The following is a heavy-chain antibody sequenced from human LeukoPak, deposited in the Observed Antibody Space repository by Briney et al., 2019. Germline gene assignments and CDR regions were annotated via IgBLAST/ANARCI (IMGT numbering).Heavy chain of an antibody. Sequence: GGSVRLSCAASGFTLSSYWMHWVREAPGKGLVWVSRIDIDESSTNYADSVKGRFTISRDNAKNTLYLQMNSLRAEDTAVYYCTRGLQGIDYWGQGTLVTVSS. CDR1: GFTLSSYW. J-gene: IGHJ4*02. V-gene: IGHV3-74*01. CDR3: TRGLQGIDY. CDR2: IDIDESST. D-gene: IGHD4-11*01.